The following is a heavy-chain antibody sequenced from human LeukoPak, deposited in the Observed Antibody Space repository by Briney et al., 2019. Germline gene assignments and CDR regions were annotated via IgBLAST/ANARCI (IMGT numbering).Heavy chain of an antibody. CDR1: GFTFSSYW. J-gene: IGHJ3*02. Sequence: GGSLRLSCAASGFTFSSYWMSWVRQAPGKGLEWVANIKQDGSEKYYVDSVKGRFTISRDNAKNSLYLQMNSLRAEDTAVYYCARGGADYDFWSGYSDDFDIWGQGTMVTVSS. CDR3: ARGGADYDFWSGYSDDFDI. D-gene: IGHD3-3*01. V-gene: IGHV3-7*01. CDR2: IKQDGSEK.